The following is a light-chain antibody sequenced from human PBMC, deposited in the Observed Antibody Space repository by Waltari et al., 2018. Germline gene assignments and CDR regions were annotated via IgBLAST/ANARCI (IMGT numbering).Light chain of an antibody. Sequence: DIQMTQSPSSLSASVGDRVTITCQASQVISNYLNWYQQKPGKATKLLIYDASNLETGVPSRFSGSGSWTDFTFTISSLHPEYIAPYYCEQYVNLPPIFCPGTKVDIK. V-gene: IGKV1-33*01. J-gene: IGKJ3*01. CDR3: EQYVNLPPI. CDR2: DAS. CDR1: QVISNY.